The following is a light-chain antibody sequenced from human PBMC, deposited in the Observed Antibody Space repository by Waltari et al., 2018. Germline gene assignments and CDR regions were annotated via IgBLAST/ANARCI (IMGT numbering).Light chain of an antibody. Sequence: QSXLTQPPSASGTPGQRVTISCSGXSXNIGSNTVNWYQQLPGTAPKLLIYSNKQRPSGVPDRFSGSKSGTSASLAISGLQSEXEADYXCAAWDDSLNGXVFXGGTKLTVL. CDR1: SXNIGSNT. J-gene: IGLJ3*02. CDR3: AAWDDSLNGXV. CDR2: SNK. V-gene: IGLV1-44*01.